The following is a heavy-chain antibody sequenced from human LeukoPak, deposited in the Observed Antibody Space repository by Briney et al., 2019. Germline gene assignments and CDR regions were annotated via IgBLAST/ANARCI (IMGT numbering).Heavy chain of an antibody. CDR3: ARWSTDFWSGYYMGHFDY. Sequence: PGGSLRLSCAASGFTVSSNYMSWVRQAPGKGLEWVSVIYSGGSTYYADSVKGRFTISRDNSKNTLCLQMNSLRAEDTAVYYCARWSTDFWSGYYMGHFDYWGQGILVTVSS. V-gene: IGHV3-66*02. J-gene: IGHJ4*02. D-gene: IGHD3-3*01. CDR2: IYSGGST. CDR1: GFTVSSNY.